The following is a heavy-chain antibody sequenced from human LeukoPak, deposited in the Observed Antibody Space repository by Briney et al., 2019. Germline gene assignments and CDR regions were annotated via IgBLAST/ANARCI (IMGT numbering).Heavy chain of an antibody. CDR1: GGSISGFY. CDR2: IYYSGST. CDR3: ARHGYSSGSLAWFDP. J-gene: IGHJ5*02. V-gene: IGHV4-59*01. Sequence: SETLSLTCTVSGGSISGFYWSWIRQPPGKGLEWIGYIYYSGSTNYNPSLKSRVTMSLDTSKNQFSLKLSSVTAADTAVYYCARHGYSSGSLAWFDPWGQGTQVTVSS. D-gene: IGHD6-19*01.